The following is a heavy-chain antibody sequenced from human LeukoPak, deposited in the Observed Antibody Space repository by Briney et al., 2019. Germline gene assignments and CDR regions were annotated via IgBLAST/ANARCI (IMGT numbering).Heavy chain of an antibody. D-gene: IGHD2-21*02. CDR3: ARGRKYCGGACYFYYFDY. CDR1: GFTFSNYA. CDR2: ISSTASST. J-gene: IGHJ4*02. V-gene: IGHV3-23*01. Sequence: GGSLRLSCAASGFTFSNYAMSWGRQAPGKGLEWLSAISSTASSTYYADSVKGRFTVSRDNSDNTVFLQMGSLRAEDTAVYYCARGRKYCGGACYFYYFDYWGQGTLVTVSS.